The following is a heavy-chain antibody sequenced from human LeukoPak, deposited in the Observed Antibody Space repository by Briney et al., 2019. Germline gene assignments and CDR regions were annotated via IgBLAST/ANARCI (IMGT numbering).Heavy chain of an antibody. J-gene: IGHJ4*02. CDR1: VYTFTLYY. CDR3: ARRGSDWSFDN. V-gene: IGHV1-2*02. Sequence: ASVTVSCTSSVYTFTLYYMNWVRQAPGQGGEWMGLINPNSCATNYAQKFQGRVTMTRDTSISTTYMELSRLRSDDTAVYYCARRGSDWSFDNWGQGTRVTVSS. D-gene: IGHD6-19*01. CDR2: INPNSCAT.